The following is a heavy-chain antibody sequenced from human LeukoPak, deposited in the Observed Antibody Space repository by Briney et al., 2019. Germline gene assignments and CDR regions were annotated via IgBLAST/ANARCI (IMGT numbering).Heavy chain of an antibody. CDR1: GGSINSYY. CDR3: ARRRCSGGACYPYFFDY. CDR2: IFYSGST. J-gene: IGHJ4*02. D-gene: IGHD2-15*01. V-gene: IGHV4-59*08. Sequence: SETLSLTCTVSGGSINSYYWSWLRQPPGKGLEWIGNIFYSGSTNYNPSLKSRVTISIDTSKNQFSLKLSSVTAADTAVYYCARRRCSGGACYPYFFDYWGQGTLVTVSS.